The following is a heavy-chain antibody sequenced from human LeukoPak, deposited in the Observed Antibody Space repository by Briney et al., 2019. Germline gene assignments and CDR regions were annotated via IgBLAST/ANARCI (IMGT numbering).Heavy chain of an antibody. CDR3: ARDFCSSTACSPGEDAFDL. Sequence: GGSLRLSCVASGFIVTPNNINWVRQAPGKGPEWVSIVYSDDTADYADSVRGRFTISRDTFKNTVYLQMNSLRAEDTAVNYCARDFCSSTACSPGEDAFDLWGLGTMVIVSS. CDR2: VYSDDTA. D-gene: IGHD2-2*01. V-gene: IGHV3-53*01. CDR1: GFIVTPNN. J-gene: IGHJ3*01.